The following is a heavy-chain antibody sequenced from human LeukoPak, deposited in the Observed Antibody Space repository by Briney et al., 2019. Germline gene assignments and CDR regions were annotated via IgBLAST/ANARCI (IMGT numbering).Heavy chain of an antibody. J-gene: IGHJ4*02. CDR2: INSDGSST. D-gene: IGHD5-12*01. V-gene: IGHV3-74*01. CDR1: GFTFRSYW. Sequence: PGGSLRLSCAASGFTFRSYWLHWVRQGPGKGMGLVSRINSDGSSTSYADSVKGRFTISRHNAKQTLYLQINSLRVEDTAVYYCAREYYGGYDFCDYWGQGSLVSVST. CDR3: AREYYGGYDFCDY.